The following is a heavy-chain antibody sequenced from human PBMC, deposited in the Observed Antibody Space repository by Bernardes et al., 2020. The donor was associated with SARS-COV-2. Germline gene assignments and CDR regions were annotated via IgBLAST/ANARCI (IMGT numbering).Heavy chain of an antibody. J-gene: IGHJ4*02. CDR1: GFTFSSYG. D-gene: IGHD3-22*01. CDR3: ARDYGGHTMIVGY. Sequence: VGSLRLSCAATGFTFSSYGMHWVRQAPGKGLEWVAVISYDESKKYYADSVKGRFTISRDNSKNTLYLQMNSLRGEDTAVYYCARDYGGHTMIVGYWGQGTLVTVSS. CDR2: ISYDESKK. V-gene: IGHV3-30*03.